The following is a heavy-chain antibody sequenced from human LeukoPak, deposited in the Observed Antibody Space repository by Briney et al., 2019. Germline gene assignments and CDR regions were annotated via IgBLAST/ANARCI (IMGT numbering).Heavy chain of an antibody. J-gene: IGHJ4*02. CDR3: ARAYGSSWPIDY. CDR1: GFTFSSYD. V-gene: IGHV3-13*01. CDR2: IGTAGDT. D-gene: IGHD6-13*01. Sequence: GGSLRLSCAASGFTFSSYDMHWVRQGTGKGLEWVSGIGTAGDTYYPGSMKSRFTISRENAKNSLYLQMNTLNAGDTAMYYCARAYGSSWPIDYWGQGTLVTVSS.